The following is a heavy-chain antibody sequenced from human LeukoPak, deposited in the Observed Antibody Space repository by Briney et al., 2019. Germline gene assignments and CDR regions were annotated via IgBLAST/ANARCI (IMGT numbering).Heavy chain of an antibody. CDR1: GFTFSSYW. V-gene: IGHV3-74*01. CDR2: INSDGSST. D-gene: IGHD6-19*01. Sequence: PGGSLRLSCAASGFTFSSYWMHWVRQAPGKGLVWVSRINSDGSSTSYTDSVKGRFSISRDNAKNTLYLQMNSLGAEDTDVYYCARAGYSRGCYYYWGQGTLVTVSS. J-gene: IGHJ4*02. CDR3: ARAGYSRGCYYY.